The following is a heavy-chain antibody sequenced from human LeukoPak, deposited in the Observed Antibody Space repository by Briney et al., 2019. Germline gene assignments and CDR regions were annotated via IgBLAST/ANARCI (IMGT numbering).Heavy chain of an antibody. Sequence: GGSLRLSCAASGFSLSIYSMHWVRQAPGKGLEWVAFIRYDASDKYYADSVRGRFTISRDNSKNTLYLEMKSLRPEDTTVYYCAKDRCTTNCYDYWGQGALVTVSS. J-gene: IGHJ4*02. D-gene: IGHD3-16*02. CDR2: IRYDASDK. CDR3: AKDRCTTNCYDY. CDR1: GFSLSIYS. V-gene: IGHV3-30*02.